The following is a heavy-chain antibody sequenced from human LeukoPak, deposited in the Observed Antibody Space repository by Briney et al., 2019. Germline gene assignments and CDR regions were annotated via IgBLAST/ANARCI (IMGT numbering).Heavy chain of an antibody. CDR1: GYTFTSYY. D-gene: IGHD3-9*01. CDR3: ARSGVPYFDGLFSVPGSFDY. CDR2: INPSGGST. V-gene: IGHV1-46*01. Sequence: ASVKVSCKASGYTFTSYYMHWVRQAPGQGLEWMGIINPSGGSTSYAQKFQGRVTMTRDMSTSTVYMELSSLRSEDTAVYYCARSGVPYFDGLFSVPGSFDYWGKGALSPSPQ. J-gene: IGHJ4*02.